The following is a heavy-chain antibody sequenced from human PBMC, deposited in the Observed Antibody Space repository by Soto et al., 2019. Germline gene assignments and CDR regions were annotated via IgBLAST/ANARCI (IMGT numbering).Heavy chain of an antibody. J-gene: IGHJ4*02. V-gene: IGHV3-23*01. CDR2: TSGSGRNT. Sequence: EVQLLESGGGLVQPGGSLRLSCAASGFTFSSYAMSWVRQGPGKGLEWVSATSGSGRNTYYADSVKGRFTISRDNSKSTLYLQMNSLRAEDTGLYYCAKDPAGDCSGGSCYRGYFDCWGQGTLVTVSS. CDR3: AKDPAGDCSGGSCYRGYFDC. CDR1: GFTFSSYA. D-gene: IGHD2-15*01.